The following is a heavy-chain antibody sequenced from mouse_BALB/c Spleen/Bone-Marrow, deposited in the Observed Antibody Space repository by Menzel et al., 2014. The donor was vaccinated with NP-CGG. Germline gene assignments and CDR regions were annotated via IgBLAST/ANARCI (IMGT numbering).Heavy chain of an antibody. CDR1: GFTIKDPY. CDR3: ARLDLFAY. CDR2: IDPANGNT. Sequence: EFQLHQSGPELVKPGPSVRLSCPASGFTIKDPYIPWVKQRPKQGLEWIGRIDPANGNTEYDPKFQGKAAITADTSSNTAYLQLTSLTSEDTAVYYCARLDLFAYWGQGTLVTVSA. V-gene: IGHV14-3*02. J-gene: IGHJ3*01.